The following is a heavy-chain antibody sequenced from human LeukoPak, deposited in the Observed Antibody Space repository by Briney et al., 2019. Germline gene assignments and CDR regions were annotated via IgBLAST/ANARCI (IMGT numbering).Heavy chain of an antibody. D-gene: IGHD2-2*01. J-gene: IGHJ4*02. Sequence: SETLSLTCAVYGGSFSGYYWSWIRQPPGKGLEWIGEINHSGSTNYNPSLKSRVTISVDTSKNQFSLKLSSVTAADTAVYYCARGPPDTCSSTSCYGVYFDYWGQGTLVTVSS. CDR2: INHSGST. CDR1: GGSFSGYY. CDR3: ARGPPDTCSSTSCYGVYFDY. V-gene: IGHV4-34*01.